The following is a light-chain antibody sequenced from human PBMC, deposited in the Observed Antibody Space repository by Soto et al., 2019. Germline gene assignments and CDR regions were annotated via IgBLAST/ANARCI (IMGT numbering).Light chain of an antibody. CDR1: SSNIGAGYD. CDR3: QSYDSTLSARYV. J-gene: IGLJ1*01. Sequence: QAVVTQPPSVSGAPGQRVTISCTGGSSNIGAGYDVHWYQQRPGTAPKLLIFGNTNRPSGVPDRFSGSKSGTSASLAITGLQAEDEGDYYCQSYDSTLSARYVFGTGTKLTVL. CDR2: GNT. V-gene: IGLV1-40*01.